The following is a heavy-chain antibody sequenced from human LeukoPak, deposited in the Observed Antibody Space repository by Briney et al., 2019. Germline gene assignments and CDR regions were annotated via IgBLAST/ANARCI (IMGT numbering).Heavy chain of an antibody. D-gene: IGHD3-22*01. J-gene: IGHJ4*02. CDR2: INHSGST. CDR1: GFTFSNYN. Sequence: PGGSLRLSCAASGFTFSNYNMNWVRQPPGKGLEWIGEINHSGSTNYNPSLKSRVTISVDTSKNQFSLKLSSVTAADTAVYYCARGRGYYYDSSGPHGYYFDYWGQGTLVTVSS. V-gene: IGHV4-34*01. CDR3: ARGRGYYYDSSGPHGYYFDY.